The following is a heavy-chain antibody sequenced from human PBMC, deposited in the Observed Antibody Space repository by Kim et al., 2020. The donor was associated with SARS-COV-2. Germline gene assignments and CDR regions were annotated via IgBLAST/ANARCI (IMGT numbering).Heavy chain of an antibody. CDR3: AKGLGTFAYGMDV. D-gene: IGHD3-16*01. V-gene: IGHV3-23*01. J-gene: IGHJ6*02. Sequence: AGSGKGRFTISRDNSKNTLYLQMNNLGAEDTAIYYCAKGLGTFAYGMDVWGQGTTVTVSS.